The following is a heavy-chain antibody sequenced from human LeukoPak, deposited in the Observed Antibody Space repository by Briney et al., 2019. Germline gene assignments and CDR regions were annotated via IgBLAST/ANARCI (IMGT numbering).Heavy chain of an antibody. CDR2: FSSSSSYI. CDR1: GFTFSSYS. Sequence: GFLRLSCAASGFTFSSYSLNWFRQAPGRGLKWVSSFSSSSSYIYYADSVKGRFTISRDNAKNSLYLQMNSLRAEDTAVYYCARDVVVLWFGDSGFDIWGQGTMVTVSS. D-gene: IGHD3-10*01. J-gene: IGHJ3*02. V-gene: IGHV3-21*01. CDR3: ARDVVVLWFGDSGFDI.